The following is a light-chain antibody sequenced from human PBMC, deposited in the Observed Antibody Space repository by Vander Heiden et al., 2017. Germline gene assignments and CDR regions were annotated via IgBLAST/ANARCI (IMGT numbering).Light chain of an antibody. CDR2: DAS. J-gene: IGKJ5*01. CDR3: QQYDNHPIT. CDR1: QDISNY. V-gene: IGKV1-33*01. Sequence: DIQMTQSPSSLSASVGDRVTITSQASQDISNYLNWYQQKSGKAPKLLIYDASNLETGVPSRFSGSGSGTDFTFTISSLQPEDIATYYCQQYDNHPITFGQGTRLEIK.